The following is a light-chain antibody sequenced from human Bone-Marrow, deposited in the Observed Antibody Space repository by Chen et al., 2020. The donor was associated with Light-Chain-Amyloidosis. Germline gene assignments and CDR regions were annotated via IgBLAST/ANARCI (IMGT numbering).Light chain of an antibody. CDR3: QSADSSGTYEVI. CDR2: RDT. CDR1: DLPTKY. J-gene: IGLJ2*01. Sequence: SYELPQHPSVAVSQGKTASIPCSGDDLPTKYAYWYQQKPGQAPVLVIHRDTERPSGISERFSGSSSGTTATLTISGVQAEDEADYHCQSADSSGTYEVIFGGGTKLTVL. V-gene: IGLV3-25*03.